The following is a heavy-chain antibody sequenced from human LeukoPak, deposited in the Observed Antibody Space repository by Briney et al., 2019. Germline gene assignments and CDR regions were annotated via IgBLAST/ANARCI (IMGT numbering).Heavy chain of an antibody. J-gene: IGHJ5*02. CDR1: GGSISSSYYY. D-gene: IGHD6-13*01. CDR3: ARRQTIAAAGYNWFDP. CDR2: IYYSGST. Sequence: SETLSLTCTVSGGSISSSYYYWGWIRQPPGKGLEWIGSIYYSGSTNYNPSLKSRVTISVDTSKNQFSLKLSSVTAADTAVYYCARRQTIAAAGYNWFDPWGQGTLVTVSS. V-gene: IGHV4-39*07.